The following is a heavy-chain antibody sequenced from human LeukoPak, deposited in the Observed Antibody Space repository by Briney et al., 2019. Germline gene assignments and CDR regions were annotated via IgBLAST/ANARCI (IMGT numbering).Heavy chain of an antibody. V-gene: IGHV1-18*01. J-gene: IGHJ4*02. D-gene: IGHD6-19*01. CDR3: ARDRPFGAVAGLDY. Sequence: GASVKVSCKASGYTFTSYGISWVRRAPGQGLEWMGWISAYNGNTNYAQKLQGRVTMTTDTSTSTAYMELRSLRSDDTAVYYCARDRPFGAVAGLDYWGQGTLLTVSS. CDR1: GYTFTSYG. CDR2: ISAYNGNT.